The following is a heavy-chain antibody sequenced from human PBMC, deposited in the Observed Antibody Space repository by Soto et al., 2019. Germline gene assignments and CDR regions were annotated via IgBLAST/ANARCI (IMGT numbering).Heavy chain of an antibody. CDR1: GGTFSDYA. J-gene: IGHJ4*02. Sequence: QVQVVQSGAEVKKPGSSVKDSCKASGGTFSDYAISWVRQAPGQGLEWMGGIIPLTETPVYAQTVQGRLTISADEVTSVAYMELSTLRSDDTAVYYCAIGTRSSWSCVFWGPGTLVTVSS. CDR3: AIGTRSSWSCVF. CDR2: IIPLTETP. V-gene: IGHV1-69*01. D-gene: IGHD6-13*01.